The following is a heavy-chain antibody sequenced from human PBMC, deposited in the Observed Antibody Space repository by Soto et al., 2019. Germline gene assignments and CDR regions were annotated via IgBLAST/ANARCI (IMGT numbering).Heavy chain of an antibody. J-gene: IGHJ5*02. Sequence: PSETLSLTCAVSGGPISSSDWWSWVRQPPGKGLEWIGEIYHTGSLNYNPSFKSRVTLSVDKSKNQFSLKMTSLTAADTAVYYCARSSPTLDRTTWYWFDPWGHVIPVTVSS. V-gene: IGHV4-4*02. CDR2: IYHTGSL. D-gene: IGHD6-13*01. CDR1: GGPISSSDW. CDR3: ARSSPTLDRTTWYWFDP.